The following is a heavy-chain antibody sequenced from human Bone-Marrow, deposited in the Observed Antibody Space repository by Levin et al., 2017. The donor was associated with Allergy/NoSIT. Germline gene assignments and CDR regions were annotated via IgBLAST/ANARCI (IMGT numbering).Heavy chain of an antibody. CDR1: GGSVNSGYY. V-gene: IGHV4-61*01. Sequence: ESLKISCTVSGGSVNSGYYWSWIRQPPGKGLEWIGYIYHSSTKYNPSLQSRVTISADTSENQFSLNLQSVTAADTAIYYCVPAVHYDFVWGTHRQGFYFDYWGRGTLVTVSS. J-gene: IGHJ4*02. D-gene: IGHD3-16*02. CDR3: VPAVHYDFVWGTHRQGFYFDY. CDR2: IYHSST.